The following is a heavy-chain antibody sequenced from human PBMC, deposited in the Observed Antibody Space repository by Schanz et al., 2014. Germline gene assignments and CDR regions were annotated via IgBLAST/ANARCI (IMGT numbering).Heavy chain of an antibody. J-gene: IGHJ4*02. CDR1: GFTLSSYA. V-gene: IGHV3-30*14. Sequence: VQLVESGGGLVQPGGSLRLSCAAYGFTLSSYAMHWVRQAPGKGLEWVAVISYDGSNKYYADSVKGRFTVSRDSGQNSLYLQMNSLRAGDTAVYYCAKDPSHGDYDYYFDYWGQGTLVTVSS. D-gene: IGHD3-22*01. CDR2: ISYDGSNK. CDR3: AKDPSHGDYDYYFDY.